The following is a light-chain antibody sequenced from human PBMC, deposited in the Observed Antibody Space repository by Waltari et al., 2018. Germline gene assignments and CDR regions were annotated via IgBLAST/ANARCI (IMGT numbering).Light chain of an antibody. J-gene: IGLJ2*01. V-gene: IGLV1-40*01. CDR1: SPNIAAGYD. CDR2: GNS. Sequence: QSVLTQPPSVSGAPGQRVTISCTGSSPNIAAGYDVPWYQQLPGTAPKLLIYGNSNRPSGVPDRFSGSKSGTSASLAITGLQAEDEADYYCQSYDSSLSGPVVVFGGGTKLTVL. CDR3: QSYDSSLSGPVVV.